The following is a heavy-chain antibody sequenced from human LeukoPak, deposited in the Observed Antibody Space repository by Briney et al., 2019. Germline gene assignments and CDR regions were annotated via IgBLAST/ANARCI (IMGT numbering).Heavy chain of an antibody. CDR2: ISGGGGST. CDR3: AKGRQYSGSSDAFDI. J-gene: IGHJ3*02. Sequence: GGSLRLSCAASGFTFSRYAMSRVRQAPGKGLEWVSGISGGGGSTYYADSVKGRLTISRDNSKNTLYLQMNSLRSEDTAVYYCAKGRQYSGSSDAFDIWGQGTMVTVSS. D-gene: IGHD1-26*01. V-gene: IGHV3-23*01. CDR1: GFTFSRYA.